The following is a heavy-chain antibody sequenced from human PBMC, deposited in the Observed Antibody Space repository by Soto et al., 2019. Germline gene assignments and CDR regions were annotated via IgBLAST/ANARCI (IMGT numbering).Heavy chain of an antibody. J-gene: IGHJ4*02. CDR2: INHSGST. CDR1: GGSFSGYY. Sequence: SETLSLTCAVYGGSFSGYYWSWIRQPPGKGLEWIGEINHSGSTNYNPSLKSRVTISVDTSKNQFSLKLSSVTAADTAVYYCARVSIAARTVDFYYWGQGTLVTVSS. V-gene: IGHV4-34*01. CDR3: ARVSIAARTVDFYY. D-gene: IGHD6-6*01.